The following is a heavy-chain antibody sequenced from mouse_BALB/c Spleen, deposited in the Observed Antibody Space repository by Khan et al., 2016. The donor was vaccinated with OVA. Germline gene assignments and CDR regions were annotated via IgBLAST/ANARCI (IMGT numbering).Heavy chain of an antibody. J-gene: IGHJ4*01. V-gene: IGHV9-3*02. CDR2: INTNTGEP. D-gene: IGHD1-2*01. CDR1: GYTFTNYG. Sequence: QIQLVQSGPELKKPGETVKISCKASGYTFTNYGLNWVKQAPGKVLKWMGWINTNTGEPTYAEEFKGHFAFSLETSATTAFLQINTLKNEDTATYYCARRFPTANPLCNYPLDYWGQGTSVTVSS. CDR3: ARRFPTANPLCNYPLDY.